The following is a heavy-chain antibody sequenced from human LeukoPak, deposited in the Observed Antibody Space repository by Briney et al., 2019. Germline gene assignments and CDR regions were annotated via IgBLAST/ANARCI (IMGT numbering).Heavy chain of an antibody. J-gene: IGHJ4*02. CDR1: GFTFSRYW. CDR3: AKSSYYDASGYYREYYFDY. V-gene: IGHV3-74*01. D-gene: IGHD3-22*01. Sequence: PGGSLRLSCAASGFTFSRYWMNWVRQAPGKGLVWVSRIKTGGSDTAYADSVKGRFAISRDNAKNTLYLQMNSLRDEDTAVYYCAKSSYYDASGYYREYYFDYWGQGTLVTVSS. CDR2: IKTGGSDT.